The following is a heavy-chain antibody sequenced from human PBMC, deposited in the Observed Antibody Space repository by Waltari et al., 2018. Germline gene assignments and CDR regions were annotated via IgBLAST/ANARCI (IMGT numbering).Heavy chain of an antibody. D-gene: IGHD3-16*01. J-gene: IGHJ2*01. CDR1: GGSFSGYY. V-gene: IGHV4-34*01. CDR2: INYSGST. CDR3: ARGGSTYVRAGYFDL. Sequence: QVQLQQWGAGLLKPSETLSLTCAVYGGSFSGYYWSWIRQPPGKGLEWIGEINYSGSTNYNPSLKSRVTISVDTSKNQFSLKLSSVTAADTAVYYCARGGSTYVRAGYFDLWGRGTLVTVSS.